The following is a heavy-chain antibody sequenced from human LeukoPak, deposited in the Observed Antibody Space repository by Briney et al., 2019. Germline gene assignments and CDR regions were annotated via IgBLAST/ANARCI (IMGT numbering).Heavy chain of an antibody. CDR2: IYYSGST. D-gene: IGHD2-2*01. V-gene: IGHV4-59*08. Sequence: SETLSLTCTVSGGSISSYYWSWIRQPPGKGLEWIGYIYYSGSTNYNPSLKSRVTISVGTSKNQFSLKLSSVTAADTAVYYCARLGYCSSTSCYEGGVDYWGQGTLVTVSS. CDR1: GGSISSYY. J-gene: IGHJ4*02. CDR3: ARLGYCSSTSCYEGGVDY.